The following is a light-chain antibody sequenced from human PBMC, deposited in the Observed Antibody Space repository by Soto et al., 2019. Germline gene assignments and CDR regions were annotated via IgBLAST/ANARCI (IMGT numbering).Light chain of an antibody. CDR3: QQSNSYPWT. Sequence: EIQMNQSASTLSASVGDRVTITCRASQTITRWMAWYQQKPGKAPKLRIYDASTLESGVPSRFSGSLSGTEGTITISSLKTDDGSTYYGQQSNSYPWTFGQGTKVDIK. CDR2: DAS. CDR1: QTITRW. J-gene: IGKJ1*01. V-gene: IGKV1-5*01.